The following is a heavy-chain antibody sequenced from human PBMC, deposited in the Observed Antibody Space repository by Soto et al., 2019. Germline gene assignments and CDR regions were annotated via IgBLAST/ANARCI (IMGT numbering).Heavy chain of an antibody. CDR3: ARMGDVPYYYYGLDV. J-gene: IGHJ6*02. CDR1: GYSFTRYG. CDR2: ISGYNANT. Sequence: QVQLVQSGAEVKKPGASVKVSCKASGYSFTRYGISWVRQAPGQGLEWMGWISGYNANTNYPENLQGRVTMTTDTSTNTAYMEVRNLISDETALYYYARMGDVPYYYYGLDVWGQGTTVTGSS. V-gene: IGHV1-18*01. D-gene: IGHD3-16*01.